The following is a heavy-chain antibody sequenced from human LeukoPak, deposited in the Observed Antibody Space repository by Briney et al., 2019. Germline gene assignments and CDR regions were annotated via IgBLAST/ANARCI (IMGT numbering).Heavy chain of an antibody. D-gene: IGHD2-8*02. CDR2: IKQDGSEK. CDR1: GFTFSSYW. V-gene: IGHV3-7*03. Sequence: GGSLRLSCAASGFTFSSYWMSWVRQAPGKGLEWVANIKQDGSEKYYVDSVKGRFTISRDNAKNSLYLQMNSLRAEDTALYYCAKDISTGGSGVDYWGQGTLVTVSS. J-gene: IGHJ4*02. CDR3: AKDISTGGSGVDY.